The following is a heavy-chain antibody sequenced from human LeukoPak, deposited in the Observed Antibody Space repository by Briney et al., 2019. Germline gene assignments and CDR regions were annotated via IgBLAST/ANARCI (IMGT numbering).Heavy chain of an antibody. CDR1: GGSISSGDYY. CDR3: ARAGPTYYYDSSGYYSDY. J-gene: IGHJ4*02. Sequence: PSQTLSLTCTVSGGSISSGDYYWSWIRQPPGKGLEWIGHIYYSGSTYYNPSLKSRVTISVDTSKNQFSLKLSSVTAADTAVYYCARAGPTYYYDSSGYYSDYWGQRTLVTVSS. D-gene: IGHD3-22*01. V-gene: IGHV4-30-4*08. CDR2: IYYSGST.